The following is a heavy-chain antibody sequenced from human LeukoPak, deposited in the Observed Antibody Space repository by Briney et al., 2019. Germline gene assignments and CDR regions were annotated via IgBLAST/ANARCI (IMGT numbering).Heavy chain of an antibody. CDR1: GFTFSSYA. D-gene: IGHD2-2*01. J-gene: IGHJ4*02. V-gene: IGHV3-23*01. CDR3: AKSSDGSTSFDQ. Sequence: PGGSLRLSCAASGFTFSSYAMSWVRQAPGKGLEWVSAISGGGSSTYYADSVKGRFTISRDNSKNTLYLQINSLRAEDMALYYCAKSSDGSTSFDQWGQGTLVTVSS. CDR2: ISGGGSST.